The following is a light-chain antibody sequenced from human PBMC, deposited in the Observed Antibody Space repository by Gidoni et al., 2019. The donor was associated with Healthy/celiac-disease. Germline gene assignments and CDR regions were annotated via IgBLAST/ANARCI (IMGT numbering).Light chain of an antibody. V-gene: IGLV3-1*01. J-gene: IGLJ2*01. CDR3: QAWDSSVV. CDR1: KLGDKY. Sequence: SYELTQPPSVSVSTGQTASITCSGDKLGDKYACWYQQEPGQSPVLVIYQDSKRPSGIPERFSGSNSGNTATLTISGTQAMDEADYYCQAWDSSVVFGGGTKLTVL. CDR2: QDS.